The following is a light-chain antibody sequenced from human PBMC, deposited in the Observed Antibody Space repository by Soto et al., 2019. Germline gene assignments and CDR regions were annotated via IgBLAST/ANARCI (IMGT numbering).Light chain of an antibody. Sequence: EIVLTQSPGTLSLYPGERATLSCRATESVSSNYLAWYQQKPGQAPRVLIYGASIRATGIPDRFSGSGSGTDFSLTISSLEPEDFALYYCQQRSSWPIFGGGTKVDIK. J-gene: IGKJ4*01. CDR3: QQRSSWPI. CDR2: GAS. CDR1: ESVSSNY. V-gene: IGKV3D-20*02.